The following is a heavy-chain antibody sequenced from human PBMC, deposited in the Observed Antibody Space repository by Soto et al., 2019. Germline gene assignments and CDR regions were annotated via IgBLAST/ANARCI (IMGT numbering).Heavy chain of an antibody. CDR2: INHSGST. Sequence: KPSETLSLTCAVYGGSFSGYYWSWIRQPPGKGLEWIGEINHSGSTNYNPSLKSRVTISVDTSKNQFSLKLSSVTAADTAVYYCARVRGLLWFGELFYYYYGMDVWGQGTTVTVSS. CDR3: ARVRGLLWFGELFYYYYGMDV. J-gene: IGHJ6*02. CDR1: GGSFSGYY. V-gene: IGHV4-34*01. D-gene: IGHD3-10*01.